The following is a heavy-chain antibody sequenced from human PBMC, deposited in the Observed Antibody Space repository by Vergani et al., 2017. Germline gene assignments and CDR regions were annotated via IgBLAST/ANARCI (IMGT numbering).Heavy chain of an antibody. J-gene: IGHJ6*03. CDR2: IDHTGRP. Sequence: QVQLQQWGGGLLKPSETLSLTCVVNGGSFTSYHWTRIRQSPGEGLEWVGDIDHTGRPDYNPSRKSRLTMSVDKSRNQFSLTLNSVTATDTAIYFCARVNTETNGHLYYYYYMDVWGQGTAVTVS. D-gene: IGHD4-11*01. CDR3: ARVNTETNGHLYYYYYMDV. CDR1: GGSFTSYH. V-gene: IGHV4-34*01.